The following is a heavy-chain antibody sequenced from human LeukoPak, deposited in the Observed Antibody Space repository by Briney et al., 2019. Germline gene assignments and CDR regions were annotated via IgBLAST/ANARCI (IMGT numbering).Heavy chain of an antibody. CDR2: IYHSGST. V-gene: IGHV4-4*02. CDR1: GGSISSSNW. Sequence: SGTLSLTCAVSGGSISSSNWWSWVRPPPGKGLEWIGEIYHSGSTNYNPSLKSRVTISVDKSKNQFSLKLSSVTAADTAVYYCARLSSSSWYYFDYWGQGTLVTVSS. D-gene: IGHD6-13*01. CDR3: ARLSSSSWYYFDY. J-gene: IGHJ4*02.